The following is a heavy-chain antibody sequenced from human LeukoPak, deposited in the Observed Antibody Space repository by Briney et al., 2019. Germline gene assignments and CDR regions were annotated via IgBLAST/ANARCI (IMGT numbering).Heavy chain of an antibody. CDR1: GGSFSGYY. V-gene: IGHV4-34*01. J-gene: IGHJ4*02. Sequence: PSETLSLTCAVYGGSFSGYYWSWIRQPPGKGLEWIGEINHNGSTNYNPSLKSRVTISVDTSKNQFSLKLSSVTAADTAVYYCARGQWGYYSGYGYYFDYWGQGTLVTVSS. D-gene: IGHD5-12*01. CDR2: INHNGST. CDR3: ARGQWGYYSGYGYYFDY.